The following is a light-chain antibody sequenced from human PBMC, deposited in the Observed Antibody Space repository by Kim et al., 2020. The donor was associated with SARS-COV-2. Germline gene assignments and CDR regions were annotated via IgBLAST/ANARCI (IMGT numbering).Light chain of an antibody. Sequence: ATITCKSSQSVLSSSNNQNYVGWHQQKPGQPPRLLIYGASSRKSGVPDRFGGSVSGTDFTLTISSLQAEDVAVYYCQQYYTTPITFGQGTRLEIK. CDR2: GAS. V-gene: IGKV4-1*01. J-gene: IGKJ5*01. CDR3: QQYYTTPIT. CDR1: QSVLSSSNNQNY.